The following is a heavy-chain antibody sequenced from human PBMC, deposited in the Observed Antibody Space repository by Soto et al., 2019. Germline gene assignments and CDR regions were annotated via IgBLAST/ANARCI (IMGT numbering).Heavy chain of an antibody. CDR1: GYTLTSYA. CDR2: INAGNGNT. CDR3: AREVISSVAARGPGGYYYYGMDV. J-gene: IGHJ6*02. V-gene: IGHV1-3*01. D-gene: IGHD2-15*01. Sequence: VSVKVSCKASGYTLTSYAMHWVRKAPGQRLEWMGWINAGNGNTKYSQKFQGRVTITRDTSASTAYMELSSLRSEDTAVYYCAREVISSVAARGPGGYYYYGMDVWGQGTTVTVSS.